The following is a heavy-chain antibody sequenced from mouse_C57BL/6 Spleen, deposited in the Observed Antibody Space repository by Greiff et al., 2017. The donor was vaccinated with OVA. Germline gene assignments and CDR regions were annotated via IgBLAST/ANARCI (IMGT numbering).Heavy chain of an antibody. J-gene: IGHJ4*01. V-gene: IGHV1-26*01. D-gene: IGHD1-1*01. CDR3: ARWRYYGSSFPMDY. CDR1: GYTFTDYY. CDR2: INPNNGGT. Sequence: VQLQQSGPELVKPGASVKISCKASGYTFTDYYMNWVKQSHGKSLEWIGDINPNNGGTSYNQKFKGKATLTVDKSSSTAYMELRSLTSEDSAVYYCARWRYYGSSFPMDYWGQGTSVTVSS.